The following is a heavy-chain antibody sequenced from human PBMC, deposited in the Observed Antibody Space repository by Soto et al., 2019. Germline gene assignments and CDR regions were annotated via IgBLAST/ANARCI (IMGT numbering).Heavy chain of an antibody. Sequence: PSETLSLTCTVSGVSISSGDFWSWIRQRPGKGLEWIGYISYTGTTFYNPSLKSRVTISVDRSKNQFSLKLSSVTAADTAVYYCARGVIVVVVAATPWFDPWGQGTLVTVSS. J-gene: IGHJ5*02. CDR2: ISYTGTT. CDR1: GVSISSGDF. CDR3: ARGVIVVVVAATPWFDP. D-gene: IGHD2-15*01. V-gene: IGHV4-30-4*08.